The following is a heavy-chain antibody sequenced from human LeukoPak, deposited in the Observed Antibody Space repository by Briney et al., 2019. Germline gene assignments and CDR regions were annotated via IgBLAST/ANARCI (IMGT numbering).Heavy chain of an antibody. J-gene: IGHJ4*02. D-gene: IGHD1-20*01. CDR1: GFRFSDYG. CDR3: AKGDNYKPLYFDN. CDR2: IWYDRGKK. Sequence: GGSLRLSCAASGFRFSDYGTHWVRQAPGKGLEWVAVIWYDRGKKFYADSVEGRFTISSDNSKNTLFLQMNSLRDEDTAVYYCAKGDNYKPLYFDNWGQGSLVTVTA. V-gene: IGHV3-33*06.